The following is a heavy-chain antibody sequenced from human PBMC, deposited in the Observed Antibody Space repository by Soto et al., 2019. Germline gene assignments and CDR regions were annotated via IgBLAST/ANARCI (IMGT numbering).Heavy chain of an antibody. CDR2: INPSTGGT. CDR3: ARNDYSSSWGDVMDV. J-gene: IGHJ6*03. D-gene: IGHD6-6*01. Sequence: ASVKVSCKASGYTFTTYYIHWVRQAPGQGLEWMGIINPSTGGTTYAQNFQGRLTVIRDTSTSTVYMELSSLRSEDTAVYYCARNDYSSSWGDVMDVWGKGTTVTVSS. V-gene: IGHV1-46*03. CDR1: GYTFTTYY.